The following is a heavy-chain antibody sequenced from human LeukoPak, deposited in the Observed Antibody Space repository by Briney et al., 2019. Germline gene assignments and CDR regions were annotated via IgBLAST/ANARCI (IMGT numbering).Heavy chain of an antibody. CDR3: TRAQFRY. V-gene: IGHV3-7*01. CDR1: GFTFTNYW. CDR2: IKQDGSEK. D-gene: IGHD5-24*01. Sequence: PGGSLRLSCAASGFTFTNYWMNWVRQAPGKGLEWVASIKQDGSEKYYVDSVKGRLTISRDNAKNSLYLQMDSLRAEDTAVYYCTRAQFRYWGQGTLVTVSS. J-gene: IGHJ4*02.